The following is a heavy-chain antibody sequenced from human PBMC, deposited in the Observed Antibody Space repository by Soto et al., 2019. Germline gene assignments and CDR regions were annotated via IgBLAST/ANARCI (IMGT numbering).Heavy chain of an antibody. Sequence: ASVKVSCKASGYTFTSYAMHWVRQAPGQRLEWMGWINAGNGNTKYSQKFQGRVTITRDTSASTAYMELSSLRSEDTAVYYCARVIRSGNIYYYYYGMDVWGQGTTVTVS. D-gene: IGHD3-3*01. CDR1: GYTFTSYA. J-gene: IGHJ6*02. V-gene: IGHV1-3*01. CDR2: INAGNGNT. CDR3: ARVIRSGNIYYYYYGMDV.